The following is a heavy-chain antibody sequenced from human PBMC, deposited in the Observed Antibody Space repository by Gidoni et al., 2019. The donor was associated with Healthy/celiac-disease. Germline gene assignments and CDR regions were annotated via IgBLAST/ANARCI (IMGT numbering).Heavy chain of an antibody. D-gene: IGHD4-4*01. CDR2: IWYDGSNK. CDR1: GFTFSSDG. Sequence: QVQLVESGGGVVQPGRSLRLSCAASGFTFSSDGLHWVRQAPGKGLEWVAVIWYDGSNKYYADSVKGRFTISRDNSKNTLYLQMNSLRAEDTAVYYCARDFLPRGRRDGYSNTFDYWGQGTLVTVSS. V-gene: IGHV3-33*01. J-gene: IGHJ4*02. CDR3: ARDFLPRGRRDGYSNTFDY.